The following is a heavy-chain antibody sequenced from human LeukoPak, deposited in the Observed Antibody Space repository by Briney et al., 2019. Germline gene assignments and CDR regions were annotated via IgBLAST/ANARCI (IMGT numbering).Heavy chain of an antibody. J-gene: IGHJ3*02. V-gene: IGHV3-9*01. CDR2: ISWNSGSI. CDR3: ARVTHAFDI. Sequence: GRSLRLSCAASGFTFDDYAMHWVRHAPGKGLEWVSGISWNSGSIGYADSVKGRFTISRDNAKNSLYLQMNSLRAEDTAVYYCARVTHAFDIWGQGTMVTVSS. CDR1: GFTFDDYA.